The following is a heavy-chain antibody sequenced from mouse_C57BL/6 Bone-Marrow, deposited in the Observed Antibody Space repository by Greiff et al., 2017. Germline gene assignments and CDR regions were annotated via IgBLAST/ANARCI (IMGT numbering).Heavy chain of an antibody. D-gene: IGHD1-1*01. CDR1: GYTFTSSW. V-gene: IGHV1-62-3*01. Sequence: QVQLQQPGAELVKPGASVKLSSKASGYTFTSSWLHWVQQRPGRGLEWIGRIAPNSGGTTYTETFTGKATLTVDNPSSTAYMQLSSLTWEDAAVYYCAREGYYYGSSYLFAYWGQGTLVTVSA. J-gene: IGHJ3*01. CDR2: IAPNSGGT. CDR3: AREGYYYGSSYLFAY.